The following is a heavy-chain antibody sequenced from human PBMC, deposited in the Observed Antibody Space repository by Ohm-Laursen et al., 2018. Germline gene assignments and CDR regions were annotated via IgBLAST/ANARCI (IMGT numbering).Heavy chain of an antibody. CDR1: GFTVSSNY. CDR3: AKDRRYSSSSLDY. D-gene: IGHD6-6*01. Sequence: GSLRLSCAASGFTVSSNYMSWVRQAPGKGPEWVSSISRSGGGTYYADSVKGRFTISRDNSRNTLSLQMNSLRAEDTAVYYCAKDRRYSSSSLDYWGQGTLVTVSS. J-gene: IGHJ4*02. V-gene: IGHV3-23*01. CDR2: ISRSGGGT.